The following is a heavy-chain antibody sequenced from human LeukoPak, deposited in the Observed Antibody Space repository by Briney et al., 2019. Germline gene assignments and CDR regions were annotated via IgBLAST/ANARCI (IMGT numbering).Heavy chain of an antibody. Sequence: GGSLRLSCAVSGFTFSSYAMSWVRQAPGKGLEWVSAISDTGATTYDADSVKGRVTISRDNSRSTLYLQMNSLRAEDTALYYCAKDTSIGRYCTNGVCSPFDYWGQGTLVTVSS. D-gene: IGHD2-8*01. CDR1: GFTFSSYA. CDR3: AKDTSIGRYCTNGVCSPFDY. V-gene: IGHV3-23*01. CDR2: ISDTGATT. J-gene: IGHJ4*02.